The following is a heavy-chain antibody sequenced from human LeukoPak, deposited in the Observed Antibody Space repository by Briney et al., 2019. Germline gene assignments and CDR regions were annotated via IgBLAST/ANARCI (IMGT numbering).Heavy chain of an antibody. CDR3: ARGTTVTYNWFDP. CDR1: GGSISSGSYY. D-gene: IGHD4-11*01. Sequence: SETLSLTCTVSGGSISSGSYYWAWIRQPPGKGLEWIGSISYSGSTYYNPSLKSRVTISVDRSKNQFSLKLSSVTAADTAVYYCARGTTVTYNWFDPWGQGTLVTVSS. V-gene: IGHV4-39*07. J-gene: IGHJ5*02. CDR2: ISYSGST.